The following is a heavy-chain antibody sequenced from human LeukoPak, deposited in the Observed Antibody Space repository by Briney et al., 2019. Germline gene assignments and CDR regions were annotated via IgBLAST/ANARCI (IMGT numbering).Heavy chain of an antibody. CDR1: GYSFTSYW. J-gene: IGHJ4*02. D-gene: IGHD6-19*01. Sequence: GESLKISCKGSGYSFTSYWIGWVRQMPGKGLEWMGIIYPGDSDTRYSPSFQGQVTISADKSISTAYLQWSSLKASDTAMYYCARLGGFYSSGWYEDYWGQGTLVTVSS. V-gene: IGHV5-51*01. CDR3: ARLGGFYSSGWYEDY. CDR2: IYPGDSDT.